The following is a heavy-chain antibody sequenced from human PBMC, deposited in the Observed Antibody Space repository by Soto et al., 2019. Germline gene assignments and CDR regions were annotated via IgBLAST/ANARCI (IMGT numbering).Heavy chain of an antibody. V-gene: IGHV4-38-2*02. J-gene: IGHJ3*02. CDR3: ARRPDGFDI. CDR2: IYHSGNT. CDR1: GDSITSNYY. Sequence: PSETLSLTCTVSGDSITSNYYWGWIRQPPGKGLEWIGSIYHSGNTHYNPSLKSRVTISLDTFSHQFSLKLSSVTAADTAVYYCARRPDGFDIWSQGTMVTVSS.